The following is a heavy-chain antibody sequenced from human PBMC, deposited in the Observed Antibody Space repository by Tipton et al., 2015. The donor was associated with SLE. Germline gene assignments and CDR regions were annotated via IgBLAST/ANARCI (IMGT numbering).Heavy chain of an antibody. CDR2: MNPNIGNS. D-gene: IGHD2-8*02. CDR3: ARECSGTGCLDY. V-gene: IGHV1-8*03. Sequence: QLVQSGAEVRKPGASMKVSCRASGDSFTGKYINWVRQAPGQGVEWMGWMNPNIGNSGYAQNFQGRVTITSDTSINTAYLELSSLRYEDTAVYYCARECSGTGCLDYWGQGTLVTVSS. CDR1: GDSFTGKY. J-gene: IGHJ4*02.